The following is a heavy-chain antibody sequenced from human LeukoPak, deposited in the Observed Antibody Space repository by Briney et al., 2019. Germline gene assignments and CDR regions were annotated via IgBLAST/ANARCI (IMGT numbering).Heavy chain of an antibody. D-gene: IGHD4-23*01. V-gene: IGHV3-30*02. CDR2: IRYDGSNK. CDR1: GFTFSSYS. Sequence: PGGSLRLSCAASGFTFSSYSMNWVRQAPGKGLEWVAFIRYDGSNKYYADSVKGRFTISRDNSKNTLYLQMNSLRAEDTAVYYCTKGAAGLTVAGGYWGQGTLVTVSS. J-gene: IGHJ4*02. CDR3: TKGAAGLTVAGGY.